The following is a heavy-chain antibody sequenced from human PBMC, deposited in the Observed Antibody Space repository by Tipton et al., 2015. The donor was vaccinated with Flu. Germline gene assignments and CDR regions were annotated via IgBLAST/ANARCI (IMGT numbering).Heavy chain of an antibody. Sequence: QVQLVQSGAEVKKPGASVKVSCKASGYTFTSYYMHWVRQAPGQGLEWMGIINPSGGSTSYAQKFQGRVTMTRDTSTSTVYMELSSLRSEDTAVYYCARRDYSNYVSEPKNWFDPWGQGILVTVSS. CDR1: GYTFTSYY. CDR3: ARRDYSNYVSEPKNWFDP. D-gene: IGHD4-11*01. CDR2: INPSGGST. V-gene: IGHV1-46*01. J-gene: IGHJ5*02.